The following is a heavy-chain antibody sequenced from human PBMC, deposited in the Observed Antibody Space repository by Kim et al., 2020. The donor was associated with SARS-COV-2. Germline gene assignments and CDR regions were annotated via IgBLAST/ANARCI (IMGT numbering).Heavy chain of an antibody. Sequence: SETLSLTCTVSGGSISSSSYYWGWIRQPPGKGLEWIGSIYYSGSTYYNPSLKSRVTISVDTSKNQFSLKLSSVTAADTAVYYCARSHVVVTGIFDYWGQGTLVTVSS. CDR1: GGSISSSSYY. V-gene: IGHV4-39*07. D-gene: IGHD2-21*02. J-gene: IGHJ4*02. CDR2: IYYSGST. CDR3: ARSHVVVTGIFDY.